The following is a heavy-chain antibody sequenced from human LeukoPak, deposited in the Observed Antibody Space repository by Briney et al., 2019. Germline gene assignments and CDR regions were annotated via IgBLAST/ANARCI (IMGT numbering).Heavy chain of an antibody. V-gene: IGHV3-48*02. J-gene: IGHJ4*02. CDR2: MTTSGNTI. CDR3: ARVGGATAVTMYFEY. CDR1: GYTFSTYS. D-gene: IGHD1-26*01. Sequence: PGGSLRLSCVGSGYTFSTYSMNWVRQAPGKGLEWLSFMTTSGNTIFYAESVKDRFTISTDNAKKSLYLQMNSLRDEDTAVYYCARVGGATAVTMYFEYWGQGTLVTVSS.